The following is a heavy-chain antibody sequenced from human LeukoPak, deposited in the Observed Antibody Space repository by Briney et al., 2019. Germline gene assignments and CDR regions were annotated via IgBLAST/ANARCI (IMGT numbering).Heavy chain of an antibody. CDR2: INHSGST. J-gene: IGHJ5*02. CDR3: ARMAKYSSSWYHNWFDP. V-gene: IGHV4-34*01. Sequence: GSLRLSCAASGLTVSSNYMSWVRQAPGKGLEWIGEINHSGSTNYNPSLKSRVTISVDTSKNQFPLKLSSVTAADTAVHYCARMAKYSSSWYHNWFDPWGQGTLVTVSS. CDR1: GLTVSSNY. D-gene: IGHD6-13*01.